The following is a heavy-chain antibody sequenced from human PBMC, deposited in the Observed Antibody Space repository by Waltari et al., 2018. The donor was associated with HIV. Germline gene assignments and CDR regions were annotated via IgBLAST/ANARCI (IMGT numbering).Heavy chain of an antibody. J-gene: IGHJ4*02. CDR3: ARSRSYDSSGYYHGGFDY. Sequence: QVQLVESGGGVVQPGRSLKLSCAASGFTFSSYAMHWVRQAPGKGLVWVAVIVYDGSNKYYADSGKGRVAISRDNSKSTLYLQMNSLRAEDTAVYYGARSRSYDSSGYYHGGFDYWGQGTLVTVSS. D-gene: IGHD3-22*01. V-gene: IGHV3-30*09. CDR2: IVYDGSNK. CDR1: GFTFSSYA.